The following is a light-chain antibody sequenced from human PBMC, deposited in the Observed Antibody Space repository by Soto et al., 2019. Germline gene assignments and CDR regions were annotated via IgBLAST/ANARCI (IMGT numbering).Light chain of an antibody. Sequence: EIVMTQSPATLSVSPGERATLSCRASQSVSSNLAWYQQKPGQAPSLLIYDISARATGIPTRFSGSGSGTEFTLTISSLQSEDFAVYHCQQYNDWPLTFGGGTKVEIK. CDR2: DIS. V-gene: IGKV3D-15*01. J-gene: IGKJ4*01. CDR3: QQYNDWPLT. CDR1: QSVSSN.